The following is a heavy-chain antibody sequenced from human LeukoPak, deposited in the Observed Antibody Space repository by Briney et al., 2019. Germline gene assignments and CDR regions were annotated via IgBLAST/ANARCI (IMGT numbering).Heavy chain of an antibody. Sequence: ASVKVSCKASGYTFTSYYMNWVRQAPGQGLEWMGIINPSGGSTSYAQKFQGRITMTRDTSTSTVYMELSSLRSEDTAMYYCAREGPNNWSDAFDIWGQGTMVTVSS. V-gene: IGHV1-46*03. D-gene: IGHD1-1*01. J-gene: IGHJ3*02. CDR3: AREGPNNWSDAFDI. CDR1: GYTFTSYY. CDR2: INPSGGST.